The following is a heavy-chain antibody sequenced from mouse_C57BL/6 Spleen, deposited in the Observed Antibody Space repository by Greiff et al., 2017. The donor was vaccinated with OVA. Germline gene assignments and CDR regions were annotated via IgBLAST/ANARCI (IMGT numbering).Heavy chain of an antibody. V-gene: IGHV1-15*01. CDR2: IDPETGGT. CDR3: TSMVTTGYYFDY. Sequence: QVQLKESGAELERPGASVTLSCKASGYTFTDYEMHWVKQTPVHGLEWIGAIDPETGGTAYNQKFKGKAILTADKSSSTAYMELRSLTSEDSAVYYCTSMVTTGYYFDYWGQGTTLTVSS. D-gene: IGHD2-2*01. CDR1: GYTFTDYE. J-gene: IGHJ2*01.